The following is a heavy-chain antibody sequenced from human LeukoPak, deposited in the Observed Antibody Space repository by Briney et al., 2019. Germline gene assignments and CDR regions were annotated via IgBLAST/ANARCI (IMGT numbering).Heavy chain of an antibody. D-gene: IGHD6-6*01. CDR2: ISYSGST. CDR3: ARERLAARPNQGPAGLDY. J-gene: IGHJ4*02. Sequence: PSETLSLTCTVSGTPPPRPAPHWSWIRQPPGKGVHRTGHISYSGSTYYNPSLKSRVTISVDTSKNQFSLKLSSVTAADTAVYYCARERLAARPNQGPAGLDYWGQGTLVTVSS. V-gene: IGHV4-31*03. CDR1: GTPPPRPAPH.